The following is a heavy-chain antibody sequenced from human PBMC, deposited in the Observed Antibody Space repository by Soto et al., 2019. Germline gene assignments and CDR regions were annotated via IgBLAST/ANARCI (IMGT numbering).Heavy chain of an antibody. V-gene: IGHV3-15*01. Sequence: EVQLVESGGGLVKPGGSLRLSCAASGFTLSNAWVSWVRQAPGKGLEWVGRIKNKIEGGTTDDAAPVKGRFSISRDDSKNMLYLQMNSLINADTGLYYCDHKWNLAYGGQGTLVTVSS. CDR3: DHKWNLAY. CDR1: GFTLSNAW. D-gene: IGHD1-26*01. J-gene: IGHJ4*02. CDR2: IKNKIEGGTT.